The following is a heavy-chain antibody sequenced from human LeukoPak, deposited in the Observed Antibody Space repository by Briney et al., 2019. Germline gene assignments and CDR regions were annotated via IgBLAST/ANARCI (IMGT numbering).Heavy chain of an antibody. CDR2: MNPNSGNT. CDR1: GYTFTSYD. Sequence: ASVKVSFKASGYTFTSYDINWVRQATGQGLEWMGWMNPNSGNTGYAQKFQGRVTMTRNTSISTAYMELSSLRSEDTAVYYCARTPKILRYFDWSYNWFDPWGQGTLVTVSS. CDR3: ARTPKILRYFDWSYNWFDP. V-gene: IGHV1-8*01. J-gene: IGHJ5*02. D-gene: IGHD3-9*01.